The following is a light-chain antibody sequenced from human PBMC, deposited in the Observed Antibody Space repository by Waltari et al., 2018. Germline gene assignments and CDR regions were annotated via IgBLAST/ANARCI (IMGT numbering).Light chain of an antibody. V-gene: IGKV3-11*01. CDR3: QQRINWPIT. CDR1: QSVSSY. Sequence: EIVLTQSPATLSLSPGERATLSCRASQSVSSYLAWYQQKPGQAPRLLIYDASNRATGIPARFGGSGSVTDFTLTISSLEPEDFAVYYCQQRINWPITFGGGTKVEIK. CDR2: DAS. J-gene: IGKJ4*01.